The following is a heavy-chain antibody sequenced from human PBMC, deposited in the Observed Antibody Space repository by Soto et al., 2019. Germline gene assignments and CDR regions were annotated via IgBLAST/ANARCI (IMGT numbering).Heavy chain of an antibody. D-gene: IGHD3-22*01. CDR1: GFTFSNYA. V-gene: IGHV3-30-3*01. CDR2: ISYDGSNK. CDR3: ASGPTYNTDTSGSSDDY. J-gene: IGHJ4*02. Sequence: QVQLVESGGGVVQPGRSLRLSCAASGFTFSNYAMHWVRQAPGKGLEWVALISYDGSNKYYADSMKGRFTISRDNSKNTLYLQMNSLRVEDTAVYYCASGPTYNTDTSGSSDDYWGQGTLVTVSS.